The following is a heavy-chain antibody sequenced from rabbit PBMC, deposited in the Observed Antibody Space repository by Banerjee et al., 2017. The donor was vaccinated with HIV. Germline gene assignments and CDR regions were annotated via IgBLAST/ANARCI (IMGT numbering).Heavy chain of an antibody. J-gene: IGHJ4*01. V-gene: IGHV1S45*01. D-gene: IGHD6-1*01. Sequence: QEQLVESGGDLVKPGASLTLTCTASGIDFSSYYYMCWVRQAPGKGLEWIGCIVTGSGATYYASWAKGRFTISKTSSTTVTLQMTSLTAADTATYFCARAAGYAGYGYATGFNLWGPGTLVTVS. CDR3: ARAAGYAGYGYATGFNL. CDR2: IVTGSGAT. CDR1: GIDFSSYYY.